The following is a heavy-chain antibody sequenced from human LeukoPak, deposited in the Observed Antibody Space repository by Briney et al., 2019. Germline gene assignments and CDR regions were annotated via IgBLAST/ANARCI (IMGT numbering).Heavy chain of an antibody. V-gene: IGHV1-46*01. CDR3: ARDHSYDSGGRKVWWFDP. CDR2: INPNGGGT. CDR1: GYTFTRHY. J-gene: IGHJ5*02. Sequence: GASVRVSCKASGYTFTRHYIHWVRQAPGEGLEWMGVINPNGGGTTYAQKFQGRFTMTRDMSTSTLYMELSSLRSEDATVYYCARDHSYDSGGRKVWWFDPWGQGTLVTVSS. D-gene: IGHD3-22*01.